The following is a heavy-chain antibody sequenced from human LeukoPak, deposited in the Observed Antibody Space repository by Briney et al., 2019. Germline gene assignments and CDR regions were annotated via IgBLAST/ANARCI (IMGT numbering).Heavy chain of an antibody. CDR3: ASSFRSGWFNPRGYYYMDV. D-gene: IGHD6-19*01. CDR2: IIPIFGTA. CDR1: GGTFSSYA. Sequence: SVKVSCKASGGTFSSYAISWVRQAPGQGLEWMGGIIPIFGTANYAQKFQGRVTITADESTSTAYMELSSLRSEDTAVYYCASSFRSGWFNPRGYYYMDVWGKGTTVTISS. J-gene: IGHJ6*03. V-gene: IGHV1-69*13.